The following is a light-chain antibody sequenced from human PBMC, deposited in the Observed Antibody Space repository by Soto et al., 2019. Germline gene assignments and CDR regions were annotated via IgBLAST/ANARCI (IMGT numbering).Light chain of an antibody. V-gene: IGLV8-61*01. CDR3: VLYMKGDIRV. CDR2: SGD. J-gene: IGLJ2*01. Sequence: QTVVTQEASLSVSPGGTVTLTCGLTSGSVSSRYYPSWYRQDPGQTPRTLIYSGDIRSSGVPDRFSGSILGSKAAPTITGAQADDESVYYCVLYMKGDIRVFGGGTKVTV. CDR1: SGSVSSRYY.